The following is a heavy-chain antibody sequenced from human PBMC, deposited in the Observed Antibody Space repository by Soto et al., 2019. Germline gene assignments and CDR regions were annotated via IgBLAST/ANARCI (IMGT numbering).Heavy chain of an antibody. J-gene: IGHJ4*02. Sequence: EVHLVESGGGLVQPGGSLRLSCAASGFTFSDHYMDWVRQAPGKGLEWVGRTRKKANSYSTEYAASVKGRFTISRDDSKNSLYLQMNSLKTEDTAVYYCVRVGVGDDFDYWGQGTLLTVSS. V-gene: IGHV3-72*01. D-gene: IGHD2-8*01. CDR3: VRVGVGDDFDY. CDR2: TRKKANSYST. CDR1: GFTFSDHY.